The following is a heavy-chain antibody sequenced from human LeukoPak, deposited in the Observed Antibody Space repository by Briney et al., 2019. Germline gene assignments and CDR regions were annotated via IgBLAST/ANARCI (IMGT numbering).Heavy chain of an antibody. CDR1: GFTFSSYG. CDR2: IWYDGSNK. Sequence: GGSLRLSCAASGFTFSSYGMHWVRQAPGEGLEWVAVIWYDGSNKYYADSVKGRFTISRDNSKNTLYLQMNSLRAEDTAVYYCARDRSPAPPNYYYGMDVWGQGTTVTVSS. J-gene: IGHJ6*02. V-gene: IGHV3-33*01. CDR3: ARDRSPAPPNYYYGMDV.